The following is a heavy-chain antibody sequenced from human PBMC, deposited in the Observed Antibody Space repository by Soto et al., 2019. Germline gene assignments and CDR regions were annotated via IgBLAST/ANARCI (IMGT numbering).Heavy chain of an antibody. D-gene: IGHD3-22*01. V-gene: IGHV3-30-3*01. CDR2: ISYDGSNK. CDR1: GFTFSSYA. J-gene: IGHJ6*02. Sequence: HPGGSLRLSCAASGFTFSSYAMHWVRQAPGKGLEWVAVISYDGSNKYYADSVKGRFTISRDNSKNTLYLQMNSLRAEDTAVYYCAGDLQFNYYDSSGYYYGPYYYGMDVWGQGTTVTVSS. CDR3: AGDLQFNYYDSSGYYYGPYYYGMDV.